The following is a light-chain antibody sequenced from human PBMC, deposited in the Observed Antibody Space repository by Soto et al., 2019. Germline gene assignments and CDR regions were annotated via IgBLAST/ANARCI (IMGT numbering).Light chain of an antibody. CDR3: HQQGSI. CDR1: QSISSY. V-gene: IGKV1-39*01. Sequence: DVQMTQTPSSLSASVGERVTITCRASQSISSYLNWYQQKPGKAPKLLIYAASSLQSGVPSRFSGSGSGTDFTRIISGLQPVDFATYYSHQQGSIFGPGTKVDI. J-gene: IGKJ3*01. CDR2: AAS.